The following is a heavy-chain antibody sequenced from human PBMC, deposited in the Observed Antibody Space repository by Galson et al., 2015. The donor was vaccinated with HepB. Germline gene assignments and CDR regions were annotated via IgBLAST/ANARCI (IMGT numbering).Heavy chain of an antibody. Sequence: SLRLSCAASGFSFNYYAIHWVRQAPGEGLEWVAFISYDGSKEYYADSVKGRFTISRDDSKNTLYLQMNSLRAEDTAVYYCARGYGYFDYWGQGTLVTVSS. CDR1: GFSFNYYA. J-gene: IGHJ4*02. CDR3: ARGYGYFDY. V-gene: IGHV3-30-3*01. CDR2: ISYDGSKE. D-gene: IGHD5-12*01.